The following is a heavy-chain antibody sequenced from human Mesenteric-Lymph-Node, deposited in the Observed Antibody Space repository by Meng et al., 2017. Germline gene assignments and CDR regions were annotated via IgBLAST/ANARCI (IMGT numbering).Heavy chain of an antibody. D-gene: IGHD5-24*01. CDR1: AYTFTSYW. CDR3: ARQDGSAHYYFDY. V-gene: IGHV5-51*01. J-gene: IGHJ4*02. Sequence: KVSCKGSAYTFTSYWIGWVRQKPGKGLEWMGIIYPADSDTRYSPSFQGRVTISADKSNSVAYLQWNSLRDPDTAMYYCARQDGSAHYYFDYWGQGTLVTVSS. CDR2: IYPADSDT.